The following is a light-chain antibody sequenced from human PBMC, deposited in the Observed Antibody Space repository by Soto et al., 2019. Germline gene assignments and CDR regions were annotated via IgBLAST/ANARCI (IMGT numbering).Light chain of an antibody. V-gene: IGKV3-20*01. Sequence: EIVLTQSPGTVSLSPWERATLSCRASQSVSSSYLAWYQQKPGQAPRLLIFGASIRDTGIPDRFSGSGSGTDFTLTISRLEPEDFAVYYCQQYGSSPGTFGQGTKVDIK. CDR2: GAS. CDR3: QQYGSSPGT. CDR1: QSVSSSY. J-gene: IGKJ1*01.